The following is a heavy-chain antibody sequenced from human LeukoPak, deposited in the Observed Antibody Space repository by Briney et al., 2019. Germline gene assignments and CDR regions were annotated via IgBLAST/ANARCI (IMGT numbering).Heavy chain of an antibody. CDR3: ARDRSGYYSFDC. J-gene: IGHJ4*03. CDR1: GGSISSSNW. V-gene: IGHV4-4*02. D-gene: IGHD3-22*01. Sequence: SGTLSLTCAVSGGSISSSNWWSWVRQPPGKGLEWIGEIYHSGSTNYNPSLKSRVTISVDTSKNQFSLKLTSVTAADTAVYYCARDRSGYYSFDCWGQGTTVTVSS. CDR2: IYHSGST.